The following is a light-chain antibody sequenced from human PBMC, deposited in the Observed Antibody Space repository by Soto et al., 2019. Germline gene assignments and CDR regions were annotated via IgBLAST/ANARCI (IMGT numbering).Light chain of an antibody. V-gene: IGLV2-23*02. CDR3: CSYAGSNTPYV. CDR2: EVS. J-gene: IGLJ1*01. Sequence: QSALTQPASVSGSPGQSITLSCTGTSSDIGSYNLVSWYQQHPGKAPKLMIYEVSKRPSGVSNRFSGSKSGNTASLTISGFQAEDEADYYCCSYAGSNTPYVFGTGTKVTVL. CDR1: SSDIGSYNL.